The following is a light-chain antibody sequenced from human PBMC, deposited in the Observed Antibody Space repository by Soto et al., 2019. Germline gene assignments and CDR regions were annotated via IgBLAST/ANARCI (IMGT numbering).Light chain of an antibody. Sequence: DIQMTQSPSSLSASVGDRVTITCRASQSISSYLNWYQQKPGKAPKRLIYAASSLQSGVPSRFSGSGSGTDFTITISSLQPEDFATYYCQQSYSTPPATFGQGTKLEIK. CDR3: QQSYSTPPAT. CDR2: AAS. CDR1: QSISSY. J-gene: IGKJ2*01. V-gene: IGKV1-39*01.